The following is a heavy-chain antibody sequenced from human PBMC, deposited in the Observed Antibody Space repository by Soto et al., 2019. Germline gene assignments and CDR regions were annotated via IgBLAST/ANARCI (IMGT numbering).Heavy chain of an antibody. CDR2: IYDDGSA. D-gene: IGHD2-15*01. CDR1: GGSISSSY. Sequence: SETLSLTCTVSGGSISSSYCSWIRQPPGKGLEWLAYIYDDGSANYNPSLKSRATISLDMSKNQFSLKLTSVTAADTAVYYCARDKYCSGGSCRKNWFDPWGQGTLVTVSS. V-gene: IGHV4-59*01. J-gene: IGHJ5*02. CDR3: ARDKYCSGGSCRKNWFDP.